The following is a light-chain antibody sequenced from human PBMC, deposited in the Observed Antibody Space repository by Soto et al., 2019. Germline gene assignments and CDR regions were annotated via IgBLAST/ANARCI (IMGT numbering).Light chain of an antibody. CDR2: DAS. Sequence: DIQVTQSAAPRSGVVGGGGTITCRASQSISSWLAWYQQKPGKAPKLLIYDASSLESGVPSRFSGTGSGTEFTLTITSLQPDDFTTYSCQQSKLYPRTLAQGTKLDI. V-gene: IGKV1-5*01. CDR1: QSISSW. CDR3: QQSKLYPRT. J-gene: IGKJ1*01.